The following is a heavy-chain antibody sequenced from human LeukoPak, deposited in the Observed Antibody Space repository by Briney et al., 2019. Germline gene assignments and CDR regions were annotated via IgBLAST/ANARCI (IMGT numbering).Heavy chain of an antibody. V-gene: IGHV1-2*02. D-gene: IGHD3-9*01. CDR3: ARFPDILTGYSD. J-gene: IGHJ4*02. Sequence: ASVKVSCKASGYTFTGYYMHWVRQAPGQGLEWMGWINPNSGGTNYAQKFQGRVTMTRDTSISTAYMELSRLRSDDTAVYCCARFPDILTGYSDWGQGTLVTVSS. CDR2: INPNSGGT. CDR1: GYTFTGYY.